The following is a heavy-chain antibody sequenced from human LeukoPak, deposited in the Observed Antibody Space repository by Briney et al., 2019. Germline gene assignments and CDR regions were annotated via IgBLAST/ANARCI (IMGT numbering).Heavy chain of an antibody. Sequence: PGGSLRLSCAASGFTFSSYGMHWVRQAPGKGLEWVAVIWYDGSKKYYGDSVKGRFTISRDNSKNTLYLQMNSLRAEDTAVYYCARGGQDYGDYFWYFDYWGQGTLVTVSS. CDR2: IWYDGSKK. V-gene: IGHV3-33*01. CDR1: GFTFSSYG. J-gene: IGHJ4*02. CDR3: ARGGQDYGDYFWYFDY. D-gene: IGHD4-17*01.